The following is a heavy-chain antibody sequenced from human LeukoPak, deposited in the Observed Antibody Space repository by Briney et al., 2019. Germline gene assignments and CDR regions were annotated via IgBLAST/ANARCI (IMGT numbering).Heavy chain of an antibody. J-gene: IGHJ4*02. CDR3: ARHRGPSLYNTVYFDY. V-gene: IGHV3-30-3*01. CDR1: GXTFSSYA. Sequence: GGSLRLSCAASGXTFSSYAMHWVRQAPGKGLEWVAVISHDGSNKYYADSVKGRFTISRDSSKNTLYLQMNSLRAEDTAVYYCARHRGPSLYNTVYFDYWGQGTLVTVSS. CDR2: ISHDGSNK. D-gene: IGHD3-16*01.